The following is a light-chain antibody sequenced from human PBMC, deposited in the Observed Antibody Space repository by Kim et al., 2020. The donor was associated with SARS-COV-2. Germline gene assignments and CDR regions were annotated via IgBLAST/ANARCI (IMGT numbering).Light chain of an antibody. Sequence: DIQMTQSPSTLSASVGDRVTITCRASQSISSWLAWYQQKPGKAPKLLIYDASSLERGVSSRFSGSGSGTEFTLTISSLQPDDFATYYGQQCNSYSYTFGQGTKLEI. V-gene: IGKV1-5*01. CDR3: QQCNSYSYT. CDR1: QSISSW. CDR2: DAS. J-gene: IGKJ2*01.